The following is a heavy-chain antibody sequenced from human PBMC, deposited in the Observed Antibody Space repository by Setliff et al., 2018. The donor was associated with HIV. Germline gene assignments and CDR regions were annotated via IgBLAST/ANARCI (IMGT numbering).Heavy chain of an antibody. CDR3: ARYVAYVEDDFDI. J-gene: IGHJ3*02. CDR1: GGSFSNYY. Sequence: PSETLSLTCAVYGGSFSNYYWSWIRQPPGKGLEWIGEINYSGSTKYNPSLKSRVTMSVDTSKNQFSLKLNSVTAADTAVYYCARYVAYVEDDFDIWGQGTMVTVSS. D-gene: IGHD3-10*02. CDR2: INYSGST. V-gene: IGHV4-34*01.